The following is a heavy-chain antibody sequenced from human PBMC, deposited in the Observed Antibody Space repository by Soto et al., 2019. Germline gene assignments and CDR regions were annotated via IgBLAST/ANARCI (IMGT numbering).Heavy chain of an antibody. CDR3: ARSGYSSSWYYYYSSGMDV. Sequence: QVQLVQSGAEVKKPGASVKVSFKASGYTFTSYDINWVRQATGQGLEWMGWMNPNSGNPGYAQKYQCRGTMTRNNSISTAYMELRSLRSEDTAVYYCARSGYSSSWYYYYSSGMDVWGQGTTVTVSS. V-gene: IGHV1-8*01. D-gene: IGHD6-13*01. CDR2: MNPNSGNP. J-gene: IGHJ6*02. CDR1: GYTFTSYD.